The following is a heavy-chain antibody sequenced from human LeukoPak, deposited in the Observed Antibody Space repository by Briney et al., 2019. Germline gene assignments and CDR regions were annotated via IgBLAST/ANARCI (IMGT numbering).Heavy chain of an antibody. D-gene: IGHD1-14*01. CDR1: GFTFSSCG. CDR2: IGPTGTDR. CDR3: ATETIGRHYDY. J-gene: IGHJ4*02. Sequence: GGSLRLSCAASGFTFSSCGFNWVRLAPGKGLEWVSSIGPTGTDRYYADSVRGRFTISRDNAKNSMYLQMDSLRDEDTAVYYCATETIGRHYDYWGQGTLLTVSS. V-gene: IGHV3-21*01.